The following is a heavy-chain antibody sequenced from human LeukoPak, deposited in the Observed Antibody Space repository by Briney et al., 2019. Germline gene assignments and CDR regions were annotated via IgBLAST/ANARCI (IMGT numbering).Heavy chain of an antibody. CDR2: MNPNSGNT. D-gene: IGHD2-15*01. Sequence: GASVKVSCKASGYTFTSYDINSVRQATGQGLEWMGWMNPNSGNTGYAQKFQGRVTMTRNTSISTAYMELSSLRSEDTAVYYCARAVKYCSGGSCYFYFDYWGQGTLVTVSS. CDR3: ARAVKYCSGGSCYFYFDY. V-gene: IGHV1-8*01. J-gene: IGHJ4*02. CDR1: GYTFTSYD.